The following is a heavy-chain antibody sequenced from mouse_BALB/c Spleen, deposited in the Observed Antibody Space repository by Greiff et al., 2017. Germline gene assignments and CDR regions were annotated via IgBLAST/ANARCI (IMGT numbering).Heavy chain of an antibody. CDR3: ARDLLGRAY. Sequence: EVKLMESGPGLVKPSQSLSLTCSVTGYSITSGYYWNWIRQFPGNKLEWMGYISYDGSNNYNPSLKNRISITRDTSKNQFFLKLNSVTTEDTATCYCARDLLGRAYWGQGTLVTVSA. D-gene: IGHD4-1*01. CDR2: ISYDGSN. CDR1: GYSITSGYY. J-gene: IGHJ3*01. V-gene: IGHV3-6*02.